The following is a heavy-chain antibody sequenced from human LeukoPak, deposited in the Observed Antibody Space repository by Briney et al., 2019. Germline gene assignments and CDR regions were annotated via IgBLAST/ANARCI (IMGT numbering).Heavy chain of an antibody. V-gene: IGHV4-34*01. D-gene: IGHD3-22*01. CDR3: ASPTYYYDSSGGFDP. CDR1: GGSFSGYY. Sequence: PSETLSLTCAVYGGSFSGYYWSWIRQPPGKGLEWIGSIYYSGSTYYNPSLKSRVTISVDTSKNQFSLKLSSVTAADTAVYYCASPTYYYDSSGGFDPWGQGTLVTVSS. J-gene: IGHJ5*02. CDR2: IYYSGST.